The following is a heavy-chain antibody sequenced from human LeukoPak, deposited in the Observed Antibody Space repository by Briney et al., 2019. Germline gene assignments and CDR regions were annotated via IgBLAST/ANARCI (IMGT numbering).Heavy chain of an antibody. CDR3: ARAGTIPDCRSTSCYTGFDY. D-gene: IGHD2-2*02. J-gene: IGHJ4*02. CDR1: GGSFSGYY. Sequence: SETLSLTCAVYGGSFSGYYWSRIRQAPGKGLEWMGEINQNGSTNYNPSLKSRVTISVDTSKIQFSLKLSSVTAADTAVYFCARAGTIPDCRSTSCYTGFDYWGQGPLVTVSS. V-gene: IGHV4-34*01. CDR2: INQNGST.